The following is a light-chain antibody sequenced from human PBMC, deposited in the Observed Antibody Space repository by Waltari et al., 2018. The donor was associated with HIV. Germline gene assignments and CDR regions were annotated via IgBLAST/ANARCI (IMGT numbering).Light chain of an antibody. CDR3: TSFTSSSAWV. Sequence: SALPQPASVSASLGQDITFSCTGASSDIGSYNYVSWYQQHPGKAPKIIIYDVTNRPSGVSNRFSGSKSGNTASLTISGLQAEDEADYYCTSFTSSSAWVFGGGTILTVL. J-gene: IGLJ3*02. CDR1: SSDIGSYNY. V-gene: IGLV2-14*03. CDR2: DVT.